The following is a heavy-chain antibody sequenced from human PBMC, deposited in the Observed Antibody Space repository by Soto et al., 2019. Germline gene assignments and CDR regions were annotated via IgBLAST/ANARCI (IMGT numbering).Heavy chain of an antibody. CDR1: GGSIISYY. D-gene: IGHD3-22*01. V-gene: IGHV4-59*01. Sequence: PSETLSLTCTVSGGSIISYYWILIRQPPGKGLEWIGYIYYSGSTNYNPSLKSRVTISVDTSKNQFSLKLSSVTAADTAVYYCVRDRRYDSSGYYYPGYYYGMDVWGQGTTVTVSS. CDR3: VRDRRYDSSGYYYPGYYYGMDV. J-gene: IGHJ6*02. CDR2: IYYSGST.